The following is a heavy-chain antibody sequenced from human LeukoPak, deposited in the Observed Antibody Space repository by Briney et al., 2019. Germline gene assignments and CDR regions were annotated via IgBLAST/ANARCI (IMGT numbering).Heavy chain of an antibody. J-gene: IGHJ4*02. Sequence: GGSLRLSCAASGFTFSSYSMNWVRQAPGKGLEWVSSISSSSSYIYYADSVKGRFTISRDNAKNSLYLQMNSLRAEDTAVYYCARGSRGSTSMFHDYWGQGTLVTVSS. CDR3: ARGSRGSTSMFHDY. CDR2: ISSSSSYI. D-gene: IGHD2-2*01. CDR1: GFTFSSYS. V-gene: IGHV3-21*01.